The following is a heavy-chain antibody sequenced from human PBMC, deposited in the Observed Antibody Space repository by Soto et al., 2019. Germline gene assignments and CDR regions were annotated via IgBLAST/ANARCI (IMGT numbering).Heavy chain of an antibody. D-gene: IGHD5-12*01. J-gene: IGHJ4*02. CDR1: GFSLSTSGVG. CDR3: AHMATRIPFAY. CDR2: IYWNDDK. V-gene: IGHV2-5*01. Sequence: SGPTLVNPTQTLTLTCTFSGFSLSTSGVGVGWIRQPPGKALEWLGIIYWNDDKRYSPSLKSRLTITKHTPKNQVVLTMNNMDPVDTATYYCAHMATRIPFAYWGQGTLVTVSS.